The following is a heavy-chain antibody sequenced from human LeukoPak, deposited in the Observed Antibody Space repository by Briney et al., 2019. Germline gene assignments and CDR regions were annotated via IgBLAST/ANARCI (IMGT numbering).Heavy chain of an antibody. V-gene: IGHV3-30*02. J-gene: IGHJ4*02. D-gene: IGHD3-3*01. Sequence: GGSLRLSCAASGFTFSSHGMHWVRQAPDKGLEWVAFIRYDGSNKYYADSVKGRFTISRDNSKNTLYLQMNSLRAEDTAVYYCAREYYDFWSGYYTQYYFDYWGQGTLVTVSS. CDR1: GFTFSSHG. CDR2: IRYDGSNK. CDR3: AREYYDFWSGYYTQYYFDY.